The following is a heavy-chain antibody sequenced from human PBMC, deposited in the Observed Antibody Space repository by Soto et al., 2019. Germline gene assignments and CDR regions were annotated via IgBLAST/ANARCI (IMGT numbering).Heavy chain of an antibody. CDR2: IWYDGSQK. Sequence: QVQLVESGGGVVQPGRSLRLSCAASGFTLSNYGMHWVRQAPGKGLEWVAVIWYDGSQKYYAGSVKGRFSISRDNSMNTLYLQMNSLRAEDTAAYYCAREYSSGQYYPIDYWGQGTLVTVSS. CDR3: AREYSSGQYYPIDY. J-gene: IGHJ4*02. V-gene: IGHV3-33*01. D-gene: IGHD6-19*01. CDR1: GFTLSNYG.